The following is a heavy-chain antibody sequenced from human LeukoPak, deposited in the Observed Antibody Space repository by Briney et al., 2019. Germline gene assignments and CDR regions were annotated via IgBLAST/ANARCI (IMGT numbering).Heavy chain of an antibody. CDR3: ATVSWDYGDFEY. Sequence: PGGPLRLSCAASGFTFSTYWMSWVRQAPGKGLEWVADIKQDGSEKYYVDSVKGRFTISRDNAKNSLYLQMNSLRAEDTAVYYCATVSWDYGDFEYWGQGTLVTVSS. D-gene: IGHD4-17*01. J-gene: IGHJ4*02. CDR1: GFTFSTYW. V-gene: IGHV3-7*01. CDR2: IKQDGSEK.